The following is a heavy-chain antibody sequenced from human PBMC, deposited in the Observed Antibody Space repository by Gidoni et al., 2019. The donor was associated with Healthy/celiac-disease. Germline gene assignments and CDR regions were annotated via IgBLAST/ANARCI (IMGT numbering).Heavy chain of an antibody. CDR1: GGTFSSHA. J-gene: IGHJ6*02. CDR2: IIPIFGTA. D-gene: IGHD6-19*01. V-gene: IGHV1-69*01. CDR3: AGIAVAAHTIYYYYGMDV. Sequence: QVQLVQSGAEVKKPGSSVKVSCKASGGTFSSHAISWVRQAPGQGLEWMGGIIPIFGTANYAQKFQGRVTITADESTSTAYMELSSLRSEDTAVYYCAGIAVAAHTIYYYYGMDVWGQGTTVTVSS.